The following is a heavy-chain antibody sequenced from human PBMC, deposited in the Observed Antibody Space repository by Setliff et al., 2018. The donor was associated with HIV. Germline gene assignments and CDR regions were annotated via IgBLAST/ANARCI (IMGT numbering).Heavy chain of an antibody. Sequence: SETLSLTCTVSGASIGSGRSYWSWIRQHPGKGLEWIGNISNNGSSYHNPSLKSRVTISVDTSKNQFSLKLTSVTAADTAVYYCVRGHDILEPSGPFDYWGQGTLVTVSS. D-gene: IGHD6-19*01. J-gene: IGHJ4*02. CDR1: GASIGSGRSY. V-gene: IGHV4-31*03. CDR2: ISNNGSS. CDR3: VRGHDILEPSGPFDY.